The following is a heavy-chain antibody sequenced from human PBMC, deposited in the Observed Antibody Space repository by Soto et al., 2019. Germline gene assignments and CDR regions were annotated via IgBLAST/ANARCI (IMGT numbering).Heavy chain of an antibody. CDR1: GDSVSSGGYY. J-gene: IGHJ5*02. V-gene: IGHV4-61*03. D-gene: IGHD1-26*01. Sequence: PSETLSLTCTVSGDSVSSGGYYWTWTRQPPGKGLEWIGFIAYTGTTHYNPSLKSRVTISVDTSNNHFSLKLTSVTAADTAVYYCARYYPGGLPRAAWGQGTLVTVPS. CDR3: ARYYPGGLPRAA. CDR2: IAYTGTT.